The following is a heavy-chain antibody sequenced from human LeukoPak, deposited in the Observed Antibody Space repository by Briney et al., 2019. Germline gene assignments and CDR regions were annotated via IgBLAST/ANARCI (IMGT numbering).Heavy chain of an antibody. CDR2: ISGSGGST. V-gene: IGHV3-23*01. D-gene: IGHD3-10*01. J-gene: IGHJ4*02. CDR3: AKVGWFGEPTGVEY. CDR1: VFTFSSYA. Sequence: GGSLRLSCAASVFTFSSYAMSWVRQAPGKGLEWVSAISGSGGSTYYADSVKGRFTISRDNSKNTLYLQMNSLRAEDTAVYYCAKVGWFGEPTGVEYWGQGTLVTVSS.